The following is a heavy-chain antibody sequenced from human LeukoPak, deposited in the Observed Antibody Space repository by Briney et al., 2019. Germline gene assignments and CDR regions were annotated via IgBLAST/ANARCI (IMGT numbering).Heavy chain of an antibody. Sequence: GGSLRLSCATSGFIFSTYALSWVRQAPGKGLEWASSISGSGGSTYHADSVKGRFTISRDNSKNTLYLQMNSLRAEDTAVYYCAKVSGYSSSWYRYWGQGTLATVSS. CDR1: GFIFSTYA. CDR2: ISGSGGST. J-gene: IGHJ4*02. CDR3: AKVSGYSSSWYRY. V-gene: IGHV3-23*01. D-gene: IGHD6-13*01.